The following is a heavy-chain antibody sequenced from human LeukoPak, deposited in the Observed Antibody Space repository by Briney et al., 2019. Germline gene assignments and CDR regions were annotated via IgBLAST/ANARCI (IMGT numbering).Heavy chain of an antibody. D-gene: IGHD1-26*01. CDR2: IYYSGST. CDR3: ARHVRRGSYYAHFDY. V-gene: IGHV4-39*01. J-gene: IGHJ4*02. Sequence: SETLSLTCTVSGGSISSSSYYWGWIRQPPGKGLEWIGSIYYSGSTYYNPSLKSRVTISVDTSKNQFSLKLSSVTAADTAVYYCARHVRRGSYYAHFDYWGQGTLVTVSS. CDR1: GGSISSSSYY.